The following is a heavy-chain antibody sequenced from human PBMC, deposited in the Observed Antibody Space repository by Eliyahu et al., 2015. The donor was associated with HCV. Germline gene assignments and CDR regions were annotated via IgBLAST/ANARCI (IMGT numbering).Heavy chain of an antibody. CDR2: IFSNDEK. CDR3: ARISYYDSSGYEY. Sequence: QVTLKESGPVLVKPTETLTLTCTVSGFSLSNARMGVSWIRQPPGKALEWLAHIFSNDEKSYSTSLKSRLTISKDTSKSQVVLTMTNMDPVDTATYYCARISYYDSSGYEYWGQGTLVTVSS. V-gene: IGHV2-26*01. CDR1: GFSLSNARMG. D-gene: IGHD3-22*01. J-gene: IGHJ4*02.